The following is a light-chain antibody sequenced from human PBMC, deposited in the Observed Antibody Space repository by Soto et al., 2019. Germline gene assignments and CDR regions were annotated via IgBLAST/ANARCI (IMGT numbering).Light chain of an antibody. Sequence: EEVMTQSPATLSVSPGERATLSCRASQSVGSNLAWYQQKPGQAPRLLIYGASTRATGIPARFSGSGSGTEFTLTIASLQSEDFAVYYCQQYNNWPRTFGQGTKVDI. J-gene: IGKJ1*01. V-gene: IGKV3-15*01. CDR1: QSVGSN. CDR2: GAS. CDR3: QQYNNWPRT.